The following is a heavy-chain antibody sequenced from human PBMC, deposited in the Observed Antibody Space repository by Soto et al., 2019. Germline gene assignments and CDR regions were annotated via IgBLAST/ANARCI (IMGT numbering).Heavy chain of an antibody. D-gene: IGHD2-8*02. CDR3: ARSRLEVTVRPWFEP. CDR2: IDSSSEK. V-gene: IGHV2-26*01. CDR1: GLSITDSEMG. Sequence: QVTLKESGPVLLKPTETLTLRCTVSGLSITDSEMGVSWIRQPPGQPLEWPAHIDSSSEKSYRTFLKSRLAIFKKASKSHIVLTMTNMDPADTATYYCARSRLEVTVRPWFEPWGQGIPVTVSS. J-gene: IGHJ5*02.